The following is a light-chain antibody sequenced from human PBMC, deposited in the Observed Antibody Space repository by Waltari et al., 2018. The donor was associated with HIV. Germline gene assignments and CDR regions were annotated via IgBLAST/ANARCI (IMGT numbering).Light chain of an antibody. J-gene: IGLJ2*01. CDR2: NNN. CDR1: RLNIGSNS. V-gene: IGLV1-44*01. CDR3: AAWDDSLNGL. Sequence: QSVLIQPPSASGTPGQRVTISCSGRRLNIGSNSVTWYQLLPGAAPRLLIYNNNQRPSGVPDRFSGSKSGTLASLAISGLQSEDEADYYCAAWDDSLNGLFGGGTKLTVL.